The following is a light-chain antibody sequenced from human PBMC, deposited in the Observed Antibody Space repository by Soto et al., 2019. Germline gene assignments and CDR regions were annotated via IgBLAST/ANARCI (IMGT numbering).Light chain of an antibody. Sequence: DIQMTQSPSSLSASVGDRVTITCQASQDISNYLNWYQQKPGKPPKLLIYDASNLEIGVPSRFSGSGSGTDFIFTISSLQPEDIATYYCQQYDNFPLTFGGGTKVEI. CDR3: QQYDNFPLT. CDR1: QDISNY. J-gene: IGKJ4*01. CDR2: DAS. V-gene: IGKV1-33*01.